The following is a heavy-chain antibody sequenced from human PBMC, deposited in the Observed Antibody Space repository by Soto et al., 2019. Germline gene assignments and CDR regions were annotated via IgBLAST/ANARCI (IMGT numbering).Heavy chain of an antibody. V-gene: IGHV3-30*18. CDR1: GFTFSSYG. Sequence: GGSLRLSCAAPGFTFSSYGMHWVRQAPGKGLEWVAVISYDGSNKYYADSVKGRFTTSRDNSKNTLYLQMNSLRAEDTAVYYCAKASPKDNWNVFGYWGQGTLVTVSS. CDR3: AKASPKDNWNVFGY. CDR2: ISYDGSNK. D-gene: IGHD1-1*01. J-gene: IGHJ4*02.